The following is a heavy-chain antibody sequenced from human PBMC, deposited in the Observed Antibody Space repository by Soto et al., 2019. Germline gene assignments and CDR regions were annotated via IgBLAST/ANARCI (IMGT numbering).Heavy chain of an antibody. D-gene: IGHD2-15*01. V-gene: IGHV1-69*01. CDR3: AGSPEVGVFSGPLTPFDAFDI. CDR2: IIPIFGTA. Sequence: QVQLVQSGAEVKKPGSSVKVSCKASGGTFSSYAISWVRQAPGQGLEWMGGIIPIFGTANYAQKFQGRVTITADESTSTAYMELSSLRSEDTAVYYCAGSPEVGVFSGPLTPFDAFDIWGQGTMVTVSS. CDR1: GGTFSSYA. J-gene: IGHJ3*02.